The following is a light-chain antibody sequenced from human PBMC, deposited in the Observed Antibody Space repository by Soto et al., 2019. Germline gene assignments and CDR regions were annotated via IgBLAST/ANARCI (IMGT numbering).Light chain of an antibody. CDR3: QQRNNWPRIT. CDR1: QTVGTY. J-gene: IGKJ5*01. Sequence: EIVLTQFPATLSLFPGETATLSCRASQTVGTYLAWYQQKPGQAPRLLISDASNRATGVPTRFSGSGSGTDFTLTISSLALEDFAVYFCQQRNNWPRITFGQGTRLEIK. CDR2: DAS. V-gene: IGKV3-11*01.